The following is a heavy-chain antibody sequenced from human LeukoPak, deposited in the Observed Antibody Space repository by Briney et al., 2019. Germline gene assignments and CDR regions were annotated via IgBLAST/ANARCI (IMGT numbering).Heavy chain of an antibody. CDR2: IYYSGST. CDR3: AREVDLSMDV. J-gene: IGHJ6*03. CDR1: GGSISSYY. Sequence: SGTLSLTCTVSGGSISSYYWSWIRQPPGKGLEWIGYIYYSGSTNYNPSLKSRVTISVDTSKNQFSLKLSSVTAADTAVYYCAREVDLSMDVWGKGTTVTVSS. V-gene: IGHV4-59*01. D-gene: IGHD2-2*01.